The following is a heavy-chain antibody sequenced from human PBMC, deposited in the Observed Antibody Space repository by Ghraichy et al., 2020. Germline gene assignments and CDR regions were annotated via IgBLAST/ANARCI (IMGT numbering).Heavy chain of an antibody. J-gene: IGHJ6*02. V-gene: IGHV3-11*01. D-gene: IGHD3-22*01. CDR1: GFTFSDYY. Sequence: LNISCAASGFTFSDYYMSWIRQAPGKGLEWVSYISSSGSTIYYADSVKGRFTISRDNAKNSLYLQMNSLRAEDTAVYYCARDGGIVVDQTNQRYYYYGMDVWGQGTTVTVSS. CDR3: ARDGGIVVDQTNQRYYYYGMDV. CDR2: ISSSGSTI.